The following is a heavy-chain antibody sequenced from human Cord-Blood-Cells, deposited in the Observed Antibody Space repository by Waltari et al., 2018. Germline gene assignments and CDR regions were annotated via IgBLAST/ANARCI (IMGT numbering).Heavy chain of an antibody. Sequence: EVQLVESGGGLVQPGRSLRLSCAASGFTFDVYALPWVRQAPGKGLEWVSGISWNSGSIGYADSVKGRFTISRDNAKNSLYLQMNSLRAEDTALYYCAKDRGIAAAGDAFDIWGQGTMVTVSS. D-gene: IGHD6-13*01. J-gene: IGHJ3*02. CDR2: ISWNSGSI. CDR3: AKDRGIAAAGDAFDI. V-gene: IGHV3-9*01. CDR1: GFTFDVYA.